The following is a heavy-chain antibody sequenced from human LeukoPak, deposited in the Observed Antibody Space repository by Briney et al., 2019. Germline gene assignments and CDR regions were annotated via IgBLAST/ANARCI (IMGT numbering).Heavy chain of an antibody. D-gene: IGHD3-3*01. CDR1: GYTFTSYY. CDR2: INPSGGST. Sequence: ASVKVSSKASGYTFTSYYMHWVRQAPGQGLEWMGIINPSGGSTSYAQKFQGRVTMTRDTSTSTVYMELSSLRSEDTAVYYCARERLRFLEWLFNTRNWFDPWGQGTLVTVSS. CDR3: ARERLRFLEWLFNTRNWFDP. J-gene: IGHJ5*02. V-gene: IGHV1-46*01.